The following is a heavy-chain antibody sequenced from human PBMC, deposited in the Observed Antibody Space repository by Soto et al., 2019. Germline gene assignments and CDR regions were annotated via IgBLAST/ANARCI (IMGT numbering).Heavy chain of an antibody. J-gene: IGHJ6*02. CDR1: GYTFTSYY. CDR2: INPSGGST. Sequence: ASVKVSCKASGYTFTSYYMHWVRQAPGQGLEWMGIINPSGGSTSYAQKFQGRVTMTRDTSTSTVYMELSSLRSEDTAVYYCARVHDTAYYYYYGMDVWGQGTKVTAP. CDR3: ARVHDTAYYYYYGMDV. D-gene: IGHD5-18*01. V-gene: IGHV1-46*01.